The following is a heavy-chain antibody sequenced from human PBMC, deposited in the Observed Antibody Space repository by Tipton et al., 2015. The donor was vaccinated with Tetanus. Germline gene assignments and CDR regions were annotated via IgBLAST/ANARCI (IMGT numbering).Heavy chain of an antibody. CDR3: ARVQTATYSFYYYGVDV. Sequence: QSGAEVKKPGSSVRVSCKTSGGTFSSYAISWVRQARGQGLEWMGGIFPLYGTANYAPDFQGRVTLTADESTGTAYMEMSSLRSEDTAVYYCARVQTATYSFYYYGVDVWGQGTTVTVSS. CDR1: GGTFSSYA. V-gene: IGHV1-69*01. CDR2: IFPLYGTA. J-gene: IGHJ6*02. D-gene: IGHD2-15*01.